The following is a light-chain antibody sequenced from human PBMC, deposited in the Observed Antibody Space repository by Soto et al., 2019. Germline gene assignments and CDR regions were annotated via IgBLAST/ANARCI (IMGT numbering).Light chain of an antibody. CDR3: QSYDSSLSGSYVV. Sequence: QPVLTQPPSVSGAPGQRVTISCTGSSSNIGAGYDVHWYQQLPGTAPKLLIYGNSNRPSGVPDRFSGSKSGTSASLAITGLQAEDDADYYCQSYDSSLSGSYVVFGGGTKVTVL. CDR1: SSNIGAGYD. V-gene: IGLV1-40*01. CDR2: GNS. J-gene: IGLJ2*01.